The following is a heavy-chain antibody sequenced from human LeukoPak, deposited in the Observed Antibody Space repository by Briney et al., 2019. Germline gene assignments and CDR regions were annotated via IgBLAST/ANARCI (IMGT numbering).Heavy chain of an antibody. Sequence: GGSLRLSCAASGFTFSSYGMHWVRQAPGKGLEWVAFIRYDGSNKYYADSVKGRFTISRDNSKNTLYLQMNSLRAEDTAVYYCAKDWAGGDLGYNKFEIMAVGGKGTTVTISS. J-gene: IGHJ6*03. CDR1: GFTFSSYG. D-gene: IGHD5-12*01. CDR2: IRYDGSNK. V-gene: IGHV3-30*02. CDR3: AKDWAGGDLGYNKFEIMAV.